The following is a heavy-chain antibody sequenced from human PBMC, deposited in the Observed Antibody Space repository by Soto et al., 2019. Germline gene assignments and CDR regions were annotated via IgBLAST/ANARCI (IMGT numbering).Heavy chain of an antibody. CDR2: TSAYNGDT. CDR1: GYTFKSYG. D-gene: IGHD3-16*02. V-gene: IGHV1-18*01. J-gene: IGHJ3*01. Sequence: ASVKVSCKASGYTFKSYGISWARQAPGQGLEWMGWTSAYNGDTKYAQKVQGRVTMTTDTSTRTAYMELRSLRSDDTAVYYCARAPGRIMITYGGIILKPSTVWAFDAWGQGTMVTVSS. CDR3: ARAPGRIMITYGGIILKPSTVWAFDA.